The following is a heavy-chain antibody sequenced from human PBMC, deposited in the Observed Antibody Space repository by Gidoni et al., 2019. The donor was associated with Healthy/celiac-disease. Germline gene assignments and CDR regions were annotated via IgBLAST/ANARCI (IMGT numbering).Heavy chain of an antibody. CDR3: ASTVDCSGGSCYSGPPPFDY. J-gene: IGHJ4*02. V-gene: IGHV4-38-2*01. CDR2: IYHSGST. CDR1: GYSISSGYY. D-gene: IGHD2-15*01. Sequence: QVQLQESGPGLVKPSETLSLTCAASGYSISSGYYWGWLRHPPGKGLEWIGSIYHSGSTYYIPSLKSRVTISVDTSKIQFSLELCSVTAADTAVYYCASTVDCSGGSCYSGPPPFDYWGQGTLVTVSS.